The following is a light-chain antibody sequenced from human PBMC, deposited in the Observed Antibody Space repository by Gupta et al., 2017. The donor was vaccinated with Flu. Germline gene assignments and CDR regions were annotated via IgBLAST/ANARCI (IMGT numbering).Light chain of an antibody. CDR3: QVWDSTSDPWV. V-gene: IGLV3-21*02. Sequence: VLSQPPSVSVSPGQTARDPCEGPNIGSKSVHWYQQKPGQAPFLVVHDDSERPSGIPERFSGSNSGNTATLTISRVEDGDEADYHCQVWDSTSDPWVFGGGTKLTVL. CDR1: NIGSKS. CDR2: DDS. J-gene: IGLJ3*02.